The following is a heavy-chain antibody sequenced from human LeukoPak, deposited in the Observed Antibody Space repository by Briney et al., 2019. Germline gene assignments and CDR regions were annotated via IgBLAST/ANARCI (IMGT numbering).Heavy chain of an antibody. V-gene: IGHV4-39*07. CDR2: IYYSGST. CDR1: VGSIRSSSYY. CDR3: ARSITMIVVADDAFDI. Sequence: SETLSLTCTVSVGSIRSSSYYCGWIRQPPGNGLEWIGSIYYSGSTYYNPSLKSRVTISVDTSKNQFSLKLSSVTAADTAVYYCARSITMIVVADDAFDIWGQGTMVTVSS. D-gene: IGHD3-22*01. J-gene: IGHJ3*02.